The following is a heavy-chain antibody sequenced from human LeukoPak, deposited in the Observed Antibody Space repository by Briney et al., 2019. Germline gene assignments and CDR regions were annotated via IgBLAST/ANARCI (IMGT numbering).Heavy chain of an antibody. CDR1: GYSFTCYW. CDR2: VYPVDSDT. CDR3: ARGDSSGYYPYYFDF. J-gene: IGHJ4*02. V-gene: IGHV5-51*01. Sequence: GESLKISCKGSGYSFTCYWIAWVRQMPGKGLEWMGIVYPVDSDTRYSPSFRGQVTISADKTISTAYLQWSSLQASDTAMYYCARGDSSGYYPYYFDFWGQGTLVTVSS. D-gene: IGHD3-22*01.